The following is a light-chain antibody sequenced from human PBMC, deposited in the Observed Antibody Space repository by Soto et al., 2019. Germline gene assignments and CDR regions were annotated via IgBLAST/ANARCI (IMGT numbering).Light chain of an antibody. J-gene: IGLJ2*01. CDR2: NVS. Sequence: QSALTQPASVSGSPGQSITISCTGTSSDIGGYNYVSWYQQHPGKAPKLMISNVSDRPSGVSNRFSGPKSGNTASLTISGLQAEDEAHYYCSSYTSSTTLIFGGGTKLTVL. CDR1: SSDIGGYNY. CDR3: SSYTSSTTLI. V-gene: IGLV2-14*03.